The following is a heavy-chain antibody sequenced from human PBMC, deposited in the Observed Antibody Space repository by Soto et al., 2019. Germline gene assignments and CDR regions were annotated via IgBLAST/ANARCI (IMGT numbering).Heavy chain of an antibody. D-gene: IGHD5-12*01. CDR3: ARAGELGIVATTNLDY. CDR1: GYTFTSYY. V-gene: IGHV1-46*01. J-gene: IGHJ4*02. Sequence: QVQLVQSGAEVKKPGASVKVSCKASGYTFTSYYMHWVRQAPGQGLEWMGRINPSGGSTSYAQKFQGRVTMTRDTATSTVYMEMSSLRSEDTGVYYCARAGELGIVATTNLDYWGQGTLVTVSS. CDR2: INPSGGST.